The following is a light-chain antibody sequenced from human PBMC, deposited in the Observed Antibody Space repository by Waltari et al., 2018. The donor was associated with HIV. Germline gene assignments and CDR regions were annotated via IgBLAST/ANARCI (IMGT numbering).Light chain of an antibody. Sequence: EIVMTQSPATLSASPGERVTLSCRASQSSSSKLAWYQQRPGQAPRLLIYGASTRATDIPARFSGSGSGTEYTLTISSLQAEDFAVYYCHQYGDWPPWTFGQGTKVEIK. CDR2: GAS. J-gene: IGKJ1*01. V-gene: IGKV3D-15*01. CDR1: QSSSSK. CDR3: HQYGDWPPWT.